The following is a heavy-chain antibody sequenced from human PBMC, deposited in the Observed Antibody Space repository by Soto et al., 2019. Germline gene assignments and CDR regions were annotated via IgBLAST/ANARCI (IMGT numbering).Heavy chain of an antibody. J-gene: IGHJ4*01. CDR2: IKSKVDGESI. V-gene: IGHV3-15*05. CDR3: STGGYFFDY. D-gene: IGHD3-16*01. Sequence: PGGSLRLSCAASGFTVSSNYMNWVRQGPGKGLEWVGRIKSKVDGESIEYPAPVKGRFSISRDDSKNTVYLEMNSLRTEDTAVYYCSTGGYFFDYWGQGILVTVSS. CDR1: GFTVSSNY.